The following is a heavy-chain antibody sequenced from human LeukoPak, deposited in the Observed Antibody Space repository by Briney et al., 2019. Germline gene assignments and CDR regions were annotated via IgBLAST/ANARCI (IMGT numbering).Heavy chain of an antibody. D-gene: IGHD1-26*01. V-gene: IGHV3-23*01. CDR1: GFTFSSYA. J-gene: IGHJ4*02. CDR2: ISGSGGTT. Sequence: GGSLRLSCVASGFTFSSYAMSWVRQAPGKGLEWVSTISGSGGTTYHADSVKGRFTISRDNSKNTLYVQMDSLRAEDTAIYYCAKRLSSGSYFAAFDYWGQGTLVTVSS. CDR3: AKRLSSGSYFAAFDY.